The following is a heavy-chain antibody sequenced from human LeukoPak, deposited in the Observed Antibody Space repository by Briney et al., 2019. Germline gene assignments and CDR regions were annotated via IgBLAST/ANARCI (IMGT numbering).Heavy chain of an antibody. CDR2: MRDDGSDK. D-gene: IGHD3-22*01. J-gene: IGHJ4*02. CDR1: GFTLSSYA. CDR3: AREKDSSGYTFDY. Sequence: HPGGSLRLSCTVSGFTLSSYAMHWVRQAPGKGLEWVAVMRDDGSDKSHADSVKGRFTISRDNSKNTLYLQMNSLRAEDTAVYYCAREKDSSGYTFDYWGQGTLVTVSS. V-gene: IGHV3-33*01.